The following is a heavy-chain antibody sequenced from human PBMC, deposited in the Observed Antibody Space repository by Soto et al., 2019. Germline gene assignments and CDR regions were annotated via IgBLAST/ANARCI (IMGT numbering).Heavy chain of an antibody. CDR2: ISSEERNK. J-gene: IGHJ4*02. D-gene: IGHD3-3*01. Sequence: QVQLVESGGGVVQPGRSLRLSCAASGFTFSSHGMHWVRQAPGKGLEWVAVISSEERNKYYGEYVKGRFTISRDNSKNTLYLHMNSLRIEDTAVYYCAKDQNVLRFLEWLTALDYWGQGTLVTVSS. CDR1: GFTFSSHG. CDR3: AKDQNVLRFLEWLTALDY. V-gene: IGHV3-30*18.